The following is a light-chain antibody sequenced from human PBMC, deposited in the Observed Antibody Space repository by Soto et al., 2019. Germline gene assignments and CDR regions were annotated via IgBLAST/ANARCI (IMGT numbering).Light chain of an antibody. CDR1: SSDVGGYNY. Sequence: QSALTQPASVSGSPGQSITISCTGTSSDVGGYNYVSWYQLYPGKAPKLIIYEVSNRPSGVSNRFSGSKSGNTASLTISGLQAEDEADYYCNSYTSSTAYVFGTGTKLTVL. J-gene: IGLJ1*01. V-gene: IGLV2-14*01. CDR2: EVS. CDR3: NSYTSSTAYV.